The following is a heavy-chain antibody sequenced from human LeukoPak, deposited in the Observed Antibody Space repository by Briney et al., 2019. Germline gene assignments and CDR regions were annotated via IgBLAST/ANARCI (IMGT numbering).Heavy chain of an antibody. D-gene: IGHD5-24*01. V-gene: IGHV1-69*05. Sequence: SVKVSCKASGGTIISYAISWVRQAPGQGLEWMGGIIPIFGTANYAQKFQGRLTLPTHQSTSTASMDLRTLRPEHTAVYYCARAHPEMATSPYYFPSWLQGTLLSVSS. CDR1: GGTIISYA. J-gene: IGHJ4*02. CDR2: IIPIFGTA. CDR3: ARAHPEMATSPYYFPS.